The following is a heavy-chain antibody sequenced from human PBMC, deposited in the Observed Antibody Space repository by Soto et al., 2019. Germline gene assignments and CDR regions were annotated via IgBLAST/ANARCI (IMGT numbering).Heavy chain of an antibody. CDR1: GDSITSDKW. CDR2: IYHSGST. Sequence: QVQLQESGPGLVKPSGTLSLTCAVSGDSITSDKWWSWIRQPPGKGLQWIGKIYHSGSTKYNPSLKXRXXXSXYKSKNQVSLKLSSVTAADTAVYYCARGETQQQRDYWGQGTLVTVSS. J-gene: IGHJ4*02. D-gene: IGHD6-13*01. CDR3: ARGETQQQRDY. V-gene: IGHV4-4*02.